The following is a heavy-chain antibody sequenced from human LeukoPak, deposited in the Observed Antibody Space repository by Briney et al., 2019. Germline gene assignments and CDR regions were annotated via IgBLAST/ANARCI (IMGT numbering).Heavy chain of an antibody. Sequence: GGSLRLSCAASIFSFSTFGFHWVRQATGKGLEWVSAISGSGAGTYYADSVKGRFSVSRDNSENTPYLQMNSLSAEVTAVYYCAKDFDWLSHFDYWGQGTLVTVSS. D-gene: IGHD3-9*01. CDR3: AKDFDWLSHFDY. CDR1: IFSFSTFG. V-gene: IGHV3-23*01. CDR2: ISGSGAGT. J-gene: IGHJ4*02.